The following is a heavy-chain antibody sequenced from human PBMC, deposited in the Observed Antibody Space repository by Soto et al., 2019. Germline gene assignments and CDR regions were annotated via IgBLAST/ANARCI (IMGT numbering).Heavy chain of an antibody. CDR1: GFTFSSYG. D-gene: IGHD6-19*01. V-gene: IGHV3-30*18. CDR2: ISYDGSNK. J-gene: IGHJ6*02. CDR3: AKDLNIAVAGTVEYYYYGMDV. Sequence: GGSLRLSCAASGFTFSSYGMHWVRQAPGKGLEWVAVISYDGSNKYYADSVKGRFTISRDNSKNTLYLQMNSLRAEDSAVYYCAKDLNIAVAGTVEYYYYGMDVWGQGTTVTVSS.